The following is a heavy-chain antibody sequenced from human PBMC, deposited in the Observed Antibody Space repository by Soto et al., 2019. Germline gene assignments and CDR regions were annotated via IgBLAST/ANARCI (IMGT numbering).Heavy chain of an antibody. Sequence: QVQLVESGGGVVQPGRSLRLSCAASGFTFSSYGMHWVRQAPGKGLEWVAVIWYDGSNKYYADSVNGRFTISRDNSKNTLYLQMNSLRAEDTAVYYCARDEGGYYYGMDVWGQGTTVTVSS. CDR2: IWYDGSNK. J-gene: IGHJ6*02. CDR1: GFTFSSYG. V-gene: IGHV3-33*01. CDR3: ARDEGGYYYGMDV.